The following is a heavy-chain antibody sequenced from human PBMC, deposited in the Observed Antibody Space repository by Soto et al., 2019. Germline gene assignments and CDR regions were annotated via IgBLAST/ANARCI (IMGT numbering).Heavy chain of an antibody. J-gene: IGHJ5*01. D-gene: IGHD6-13*01. CDR1: GYSFTSYW. V-gene: IGHV5-10-1*01. CDR3: ARRHSSSSAFDS. CDR2: IDPSDSYT. Sequence: GESLKISCKGSGYSFTSYWISWVRQMPGKGLEWMGRIDPSDSYTNYSPSFQGHVTISADKSISTAYLQWSSLKASDTAMYYCARRHSSSSAFDSWGQGSLVPVSS.